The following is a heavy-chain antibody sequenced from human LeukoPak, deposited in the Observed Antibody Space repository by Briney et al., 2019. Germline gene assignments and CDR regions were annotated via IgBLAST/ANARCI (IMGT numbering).Heavy chain of an antibody. Sequence: GGSLRLSCAASGFTFTNAWMSWVRQAPGKGLDWVGRIKSKADGGTTDYAAPVKGRFTISRDDSKNTLYLQMNSLKTEDTAVYYCTTADYYGSGSLDYWGQGTLVTVSS. CDR2: IKSKADGGTT. D-gene: IGHD3-10*01. J-gene: IGHJ4*02. CDR3: TTADYYGSGSLDY. CDR1: GFTFTNAW. V-gene: IGHV3-15*01.